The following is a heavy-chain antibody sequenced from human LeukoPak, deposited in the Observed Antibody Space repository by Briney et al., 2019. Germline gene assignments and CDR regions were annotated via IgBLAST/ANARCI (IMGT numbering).Heavy chain of an antibody. CDR3: ARDRGSYTLDY. V-gene: IGHV3-48*04. CDR2: ISSSSSTI. Sequence: GGSLRLSCAASGFTFSSYSMNWVRQAPGKGLEWVSYISSSSSTIYYADSVKGRFTISRDNAKNSLYLQMNSLRAEDTAVYCCARDRGSYTLDYWGQGALVSVSS. J-gene: IGHJ4*02. D-gene: IGHD1-26*01. CDR1: GFTFSSYS.